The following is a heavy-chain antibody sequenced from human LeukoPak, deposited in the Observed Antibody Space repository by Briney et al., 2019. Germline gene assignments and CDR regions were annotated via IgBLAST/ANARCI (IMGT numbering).Heavy chain of an antibody. J-gene: IGHJ4*02. CDR1: GFSFSTHS. CDR3: AKCFFPGSGWYDYYFDY. Sequence: PGGSLRLSCAASGFSFSTHSLTWVRQAPGKGLQWVATINHDGSEKDYVDSVKGRFTISRDNSKNTLYLQMNSLSAEDTAVYSCAKCFFPGSGWYDYYFDYWGQGTLVTVSS. D-gene: IGHD6-19*01. V-gene: IGHV3-7*03. CDR2: INHDGSEK.